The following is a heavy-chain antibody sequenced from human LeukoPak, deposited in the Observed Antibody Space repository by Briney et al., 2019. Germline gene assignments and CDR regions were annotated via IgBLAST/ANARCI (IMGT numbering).Heavy chain of an antibody. Sequence: SETLSLTCTVSGGSISSSSYYWGWIRQPPGQGLEWIGSIYYSGSTYYNPSLKSRVTISVDTSKNQFSLKLSSVTAADTAVYYCARREVVILWFGDLGMDGWGQGTPVTVSS. D-gene: IGHD3-10*01. CDR1: GGSISSSSYY. CDR2: IYYSGST. CDR3: ARREVVILWFGDLGMDG. V-gene: IGHV4-39*01. J-gene: IGHJ6*02.